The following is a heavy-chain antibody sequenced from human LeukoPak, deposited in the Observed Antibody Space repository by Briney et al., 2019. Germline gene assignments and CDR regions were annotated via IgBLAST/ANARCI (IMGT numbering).Heavy chain of an antibody. D-gene: IGHD2-21*02. CDR3: ARAMTSHYFDY. CDR2: IYYSGGT. J-gene: IGHJ4*02. CDR1: GGSFSSGFY. Sequence: SQTLSLTCTVSGGSFSSGFYWSWIRQHPGKGLEWIGYIYYSGGTYYNPSLKSRVSILLDTSKKQFSLKLTSVTVADTAVYYCARAMTSHYFDYWGPGTLVTVSS. V-gene: IGHV4-31*03.